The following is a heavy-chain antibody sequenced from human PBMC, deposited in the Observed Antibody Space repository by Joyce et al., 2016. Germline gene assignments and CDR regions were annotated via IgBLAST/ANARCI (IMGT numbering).Heavy chain of an antibody. CDR3: ARAPRGPGYFDS. CDR1: GDSFTTGGYA. CDR2: IYHSGNT. D-gene: IGHD3-10*01. Sequence: QLLLQESGPGLVKTSQTLSLTCAVSGDSFTTGGYAWNWIRQPPGKGLEWIGDIYHSGNTHFTPSLQSRVTISLDRSKSQCSLKLSSVTAADTAVYYCARAPRGPGYFDSWDQGTLVTVSS. V-gene: IGHV4-30-2*01. J-gene: IGHJ4*02.